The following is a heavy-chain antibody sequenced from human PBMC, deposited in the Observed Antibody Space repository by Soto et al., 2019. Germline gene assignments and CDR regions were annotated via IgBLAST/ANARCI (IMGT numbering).Heavy chain of an antibody. D-gene: IGHD1-26*01. CDR1: GFAFSSYG. CDR3: ARAGVGAIIDAFDL. CDR2: RWYDGSNK. J-gene: IGHJ3*01. Sequence: GGPLSLSCAAAGFAFSSYGMQCGRRAPGKGVEGVAVRWYDGSNKYYANSVKGRSTISKDNSKHTLYLQMNSLRAEDTAVYYCARAGVGAIIDAFDLWGQGTMVTVSS. V-gene: IGHV3-33*01.